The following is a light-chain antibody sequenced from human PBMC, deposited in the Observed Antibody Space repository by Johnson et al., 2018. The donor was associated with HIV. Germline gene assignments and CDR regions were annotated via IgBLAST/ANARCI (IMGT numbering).Light chain of an antibody. CDR3: ATWDRSLTTGGV. CDR2: END. Sequence: QSVLTQPPSVSAAPGQKVTISCSGSSSNIGNKYVSWYQQLPGTAPKLLIYENDKRPSGIPDRFSGSKSGTSAALGITGLQPGDEADYYCATWDRSLTTGGVFGTGTKVTVL. V-gene: IGLV1-51*02. J-gene: IGLJ1*01. CDR1: SSNIGNKY.